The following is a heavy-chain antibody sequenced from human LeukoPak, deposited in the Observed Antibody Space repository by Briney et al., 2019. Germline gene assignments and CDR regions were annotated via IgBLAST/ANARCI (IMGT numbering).Heavy chain of an antibody. D-gene: IGHD2-15*01. CDR2: LTNNGANT. Sequence: GGSLRLSCAASGFTFSSYAMNWVRQAPEKGLEWISILTNNGANTWYADSVKGRFTISRDNSKNTLYLQMNSLRAEDTAIYYCAKGTLGSCIGPRRYPLDSWGQGTLVTVSS. CDR3: AKGTLGSCIGPRRYPLDS. V-gene: IGHV3-23*01. CDR1: GFTFSSYA. J-gene: IGHJ4*02.